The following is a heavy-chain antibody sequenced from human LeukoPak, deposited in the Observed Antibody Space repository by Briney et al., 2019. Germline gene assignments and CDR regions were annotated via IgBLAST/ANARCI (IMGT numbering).Heavy chain of an antibody. CDR1: GGSISSYY. D-gene: IGHD6-19*01. CDR2: TYYSGST. Sequence: SETLSLTCTVSGGSISSYYWSWIRQPPGKGLEWIGYTYYSGSTNYNPSLKSRVTISVDTSKNQFSLKLSSVTAADTAVYYCARGGHRWYSSGLNYFDYWGQGTLVTVSS. CDR3: ARGGHRWYSSGLNYFDY. J-gene: IGHJ4*02. V-gene: IGHV4-59*01.